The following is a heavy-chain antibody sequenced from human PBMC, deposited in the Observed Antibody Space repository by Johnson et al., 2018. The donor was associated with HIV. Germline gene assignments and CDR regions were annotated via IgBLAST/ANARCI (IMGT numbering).Heavy chain of an antibody. CDR3: AGLAVRGSAGAFDI. D-gene: IGHD3-10*01. CDR1: GFTFSSYA. J-gene: IGHJ3*02. CDR2: INSDGSST. Sequence: VQLVESGGGLVQPGGSLRLSCAASGFTFSSYAMSWVRQAPGKGLEWVSRINSDGSSTSYADSVKGRFTISRDNAKNTLYLQMNSLGSEDTALYYCAGLAVRGSAGAFDIWGQGTLVTVSS. V-gene: IGHV3-74*02.